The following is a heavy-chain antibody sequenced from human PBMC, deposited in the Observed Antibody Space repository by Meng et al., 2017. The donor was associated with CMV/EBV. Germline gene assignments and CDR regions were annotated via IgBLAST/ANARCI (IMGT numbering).Heavy chain of an antibody. CDR2: INHSGST. V-gene: IGHV4-34*01. CDR1: GGSFSGYY. Sequence: GSLRLSCAVYGGSFSGYYWSWIRQPPGKGLEWIGEINHSGSTNYNPSLKSRVTISVDTSKNQFSLKLSSVTAADTAVYYCARGRTVTIMYYYYGMDVWGQGTTVTVSS. D-gene: IGHD4-17*01. CDR3: ARGRTVTIMYYYYGMDV. J-gene: IGHJ6*02.